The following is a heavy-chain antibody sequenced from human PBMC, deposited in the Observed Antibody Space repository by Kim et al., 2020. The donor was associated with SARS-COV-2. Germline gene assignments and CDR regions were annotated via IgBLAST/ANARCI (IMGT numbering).Heavy chain of an antibody. J-gene: IGHJ3*02. Sequence: SETLSLTCLVSGASISSTSYYWGWVRQPPGKGPEWIGSFYSDGTTYYQSSLESRVTISFKKSKNEVSLKLTSVTAADTFVYYCARAEQNYDFAHDAFDI. CDR3: ARAEQNYDFAHDAFDI. CDR2: FYSDGTT. CDR1: GASISSTSYY. D-gene: IGHD3-3*01. V-gene: IGHV4-39*01.